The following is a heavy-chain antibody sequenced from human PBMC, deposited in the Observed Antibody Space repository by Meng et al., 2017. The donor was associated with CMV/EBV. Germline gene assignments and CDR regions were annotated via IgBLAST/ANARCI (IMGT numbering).Heavy chain of an antibody. V-gene: IGHV3-48*03. J-gene: IGHJ4*02. CDR2: ISSSGSNI. Sequence: GESLKISCAASGFTFSSYEMNWVRQAPGKGLEWVSYISSSGSNIYYADSVKGRFTISRDNAKNSLYLQMNSLRAEDTAVYYCASWGGVVTADYWGQGTLVTVSS. D-gene: IGHD2-2*01. CDR1: GFTFSSYE. CDR3: ASWGGVVTADY.